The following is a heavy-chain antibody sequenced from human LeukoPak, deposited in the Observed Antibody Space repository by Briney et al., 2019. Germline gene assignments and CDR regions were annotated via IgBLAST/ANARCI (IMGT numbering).Heavy chain of an antibody. CDR1: GFSFSSYS. V-gene: IGHV3-21*01. Sequence: GGSLRLSCAASGFSFSSYSMNWVRQAPGKGLEWVSSTNSHGSGEYYADSVKGRFTISRDNAKNSLYLQMNSLRAEDTAVYYCAREGSIVPHQDLDSWGQGTLVTVSS. D-gene: IGHD2-8*01. CDR3: AREGSIVPHQDLDS. CDR2: TNSHGSGE. J-gene: IGHJ4*02.